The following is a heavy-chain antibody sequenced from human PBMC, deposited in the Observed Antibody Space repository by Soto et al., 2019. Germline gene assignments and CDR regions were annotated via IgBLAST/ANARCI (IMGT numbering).Heavy chain of an antibody. CDR2: IRSKANSYAT. V-gene: IGHV3-73*01. J-gene: IGHJ4*02. CDR3: TRLHSSSSGADY. D-gene: IGHD6-6*01. CDR1: GFTFSDSA. Sequence: GGSLRLSCAASGFTFSDSAMHWVRQASGKGLEWVGRIRSKANSYATAYAASVKGRFTISRDDSKNTAYLQMNSLKTEDTAVYYCTRLHSSSSGADYWGQGTLVTVSS.